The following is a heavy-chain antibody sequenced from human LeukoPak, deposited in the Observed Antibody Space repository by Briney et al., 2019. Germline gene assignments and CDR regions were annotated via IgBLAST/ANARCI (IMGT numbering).Heavy chain of an antibody. CDR3: ARDSGRYGSSWYYFDY. D-gene: IGHD6-13*01. CDR2: INPSGGST. CDR1: GGTFISYA. V-gene: IGHV1-46*01. Sequence: ASVKVSCKASGGTFISYAISWVRQAPGQGLEWMGIINPSGGSTSYAQKFQGRVTMTRDMSTSTVYMELSSLRSEDTAVYYCARDSGRYGSSWYYFDYWGQGTLVTVSS. J-gene: IGHJ4*02.